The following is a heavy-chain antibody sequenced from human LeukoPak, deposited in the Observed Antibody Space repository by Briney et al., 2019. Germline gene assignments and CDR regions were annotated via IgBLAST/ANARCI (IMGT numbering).Heavy chain of an antibody. D-gene: IGHD6-6*01. CDR3: AKDFRDSSSAYYGMDV. J-gene: IGHJ6*02. V-gene: IGHV3-23*01. CDR2: ISGSGGST. Sequence: QSGGSLRLSCAASGLTFSSYAMSWVRQAPGKGLEWVSAISGSGGSTYYADSVKGRFTISRDNSKNTLYLQMNSLRAEDTAVYYCAKDFRDSSSAYYGMDVWGQGTTVTVSS. CDR1: GLTFSSYA.